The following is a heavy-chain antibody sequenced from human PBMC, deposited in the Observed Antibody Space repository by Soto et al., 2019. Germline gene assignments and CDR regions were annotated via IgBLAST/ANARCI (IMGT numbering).Heavy chain of an antibody. D-gene: IGHD6-13*01. CDR1: VFTFDDYA. Sequence: SLRLSCASSVFTFDDYAMHCVRQAPGKCLEWVSGISRNGADRVYADSVKGRFTISRDNAENSLHLQMNSLRPDDTALYYCATRSNWFQFDNWGQGTLVTVSS. J-gene: IGHJ4*02. V-gene: IGHV3-9*01. CDR3: ATRSNWFQFDN. CDR2: ISRNGADR.